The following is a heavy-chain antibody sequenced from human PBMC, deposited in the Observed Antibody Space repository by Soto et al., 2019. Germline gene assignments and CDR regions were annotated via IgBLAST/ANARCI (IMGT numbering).Heavy chain of an antibody. CDR2: ISYDGTDK. CDR3: PREYTMVLVVIGY. CDR1: GFIFSDYV. V-gene: IGHV3-30-3*01. J-gene: IGHJ4*02. D-gene: IGHD3-22*01. Sequence: SCAASGFIFSDYVLHWVRQTPGKGLEWVALISYDGTDKYYDDSVKGRFTISRDNSKNTLYLQMNSLRPEDTAVYYCPREYTMVLVVIGYWGQGTLVTVSS.